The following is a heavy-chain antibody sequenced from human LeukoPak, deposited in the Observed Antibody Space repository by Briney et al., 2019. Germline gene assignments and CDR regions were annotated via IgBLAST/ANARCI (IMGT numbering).Heavy chain of an antibody. CDR2: IYYSGST. J-gene: IGHJ4*02. V-gene: IGHV4-31*03. Sequence: SQTLSLTCTVSGGSISSGGYYWSWIRQHPGKGPEWIGYIYYSGSTYYNPSLKSRVTISVDTSKNQFSLKLSSVTAADTAVYYCARTSGMSNYAYFDYWGQGTLVTVSS. D-gene: IGHD4-11*01. CDR1: GGSISSGGYY. CDR3: ARTSGMSNYAYFDY.